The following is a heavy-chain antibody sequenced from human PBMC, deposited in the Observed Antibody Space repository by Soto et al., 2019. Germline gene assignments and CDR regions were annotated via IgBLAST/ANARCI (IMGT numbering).Heavy chain of an antibody. Sequence: EVQLVESGGGLVQPGGSLRLSCAASGFTFSSYWMHWVRQAPGKGLVWVSRINSDGSSTSYADSVKGRFTISRYNVKNTLYLQMNSLRAGDTAVYYCARDPEGDYYDSSGTTYDYWGQGTLVTVSS. J-gene: IGHJ4*02. CDR1: GFTFSSYW. V-gene: IGHV3-74*01. CDR3: ARDPEGDYYDSSGTTYDY. D-gene: IGHD3-22*01. CDR2: INSDGSST.